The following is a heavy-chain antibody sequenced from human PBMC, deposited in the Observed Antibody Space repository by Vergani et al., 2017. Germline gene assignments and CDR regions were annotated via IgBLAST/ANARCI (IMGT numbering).Heavy chain of an antibody. D-gene: IGHD2-2*01. CDR2: ISSSGSTI. V-gene: IGHV3-48*03. CDR1: GFTFSSYE. CDR3: ARGGRSTSYYYMDV. Sequence: EVQLVESGGGLVQPGGSLRLSCAASGFTFSSYEMNWVRQAPGKGLEWVSYISSSGSTIYYADSVKGRFTISRDNAKNSLYLQMNSLRAEDTAVYYCARGGRSTSYYYMDVWGQGTTVTVSS. J-gene: IGHJ6*03.